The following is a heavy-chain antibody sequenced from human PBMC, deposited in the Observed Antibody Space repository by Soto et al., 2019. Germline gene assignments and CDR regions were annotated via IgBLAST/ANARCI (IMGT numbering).Heavy chain of an antibody. CDR2: INHTGGT. D-gene: IGHD3-3*01. Sequence: TLSPTCSVYGASVNGYYWNWIRQPPGKGLEWIGEINHTGGTHYNPSLKSRVTMSVDTSKNQFSLKLNSVTAADTAVYYCVGRLATIYNYFDSWGQGTQVTVSS. V-gene: IGHV4-34*09. CDR3: VGRLATIYNYFDS. J-gene: IGHJ4*02. CDR1: GASVNGYY.